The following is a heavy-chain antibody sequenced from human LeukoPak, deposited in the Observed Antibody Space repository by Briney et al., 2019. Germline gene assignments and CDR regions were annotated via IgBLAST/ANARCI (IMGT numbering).Heavy chain of an antibody. CDR1: GGSIITNSYN. J-gene: IGHJ4*02. CDR2: VYYTGAS. Sequence: SETLSLTCAVSGGSIITNSYNWGWIRQPPGKGLEWIGSVYYTGASYYNPSLKSRVTISIDTSKNHFSLNLTSVTAADTAVYYCARGAPPQNWGQGALVTVSS. V-gene: IGHV4-39*07. CDR3: ARGAPPQN.